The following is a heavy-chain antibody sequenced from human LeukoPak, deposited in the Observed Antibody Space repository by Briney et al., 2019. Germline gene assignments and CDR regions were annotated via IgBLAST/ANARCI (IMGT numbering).Heavy chain of an antibody. CDR3: ARGIPGSYYYYYMDV. J-gene: IGHJ6*03. CDR2: IYYSGST. Sequence: PSETLSLTCTVSGGSISSYYWSWIRQPPGKGLEWIGYIYYSGSTNYNPSLKSRVTISVDTSKNQFSLKLSSVTAADTAVYYCARGIPGSYYYYYMDVWGKGTTVTISS. V-gene: IGHV4-59*01. D-gene: IGHD2-2*01. CDR1: GGSISSYY.